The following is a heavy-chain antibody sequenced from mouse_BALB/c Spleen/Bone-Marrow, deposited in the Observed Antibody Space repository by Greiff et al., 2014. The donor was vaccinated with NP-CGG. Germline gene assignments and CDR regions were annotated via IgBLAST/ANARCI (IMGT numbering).Heavy chain of an antibody. J-gene: IGHJ2*01. CDR3: ARGGANVDY. V-gene: IGHV1-69*01. Sequence: VKLQESGAELVMPGASVKMSCKASGHTFNAHWMHWVKQRPGKGLEWIGAIDISDSYTTYNQKFKGKATLTVDESSSTAYMQLSRLTSEDSAVYYCARGGANVDYWGQGTTLTVSS. CDR2: IDISDSYT. CDR1: GHTFNAHW.